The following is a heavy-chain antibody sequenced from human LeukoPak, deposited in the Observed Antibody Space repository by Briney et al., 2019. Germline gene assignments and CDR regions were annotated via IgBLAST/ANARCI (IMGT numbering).Heavy chain of an antibody. CDR2: ISAYNGNT. D-gene: IGHD5-12*01. Sequence: GASVKVSCKASGYTFTSYGISWVRQAPGQGLEWMGWISAYNGNTNYAQKLQGRVTMTTDTSTSTAYMELRSLRSDDTAVYYCAXQMATIYYYGMDVWGQGTTVTVSS. CDR3: AXQMATIYYYGMDV. CDR1: GYTFTSYG. V-gene: IGHV1-18*01. J-gene: IGHJ6*02.